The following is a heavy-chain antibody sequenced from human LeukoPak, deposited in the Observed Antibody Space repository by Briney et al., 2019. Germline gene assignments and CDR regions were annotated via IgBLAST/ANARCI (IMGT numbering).Heavy chain of an antibody. V-gene: IGHV3-23*01. CDR1: GFTFSSDA. CDR2: ISGSGGST. Sequence: PGGSLRLSCAASGFTFSSDAMSWVRQAPGKGLEWVSAISGSGGSTYYADSVKGRFTIPRDNSKNTLYLQMNSLRAEDTAVYYCAKGPAPIAVAGTDYWGQGTLVTVSS. J-gene: IGHJ4*02. CDR3: AKGPAPIAVAGTDY. D-gene: IGHD6-19*01.